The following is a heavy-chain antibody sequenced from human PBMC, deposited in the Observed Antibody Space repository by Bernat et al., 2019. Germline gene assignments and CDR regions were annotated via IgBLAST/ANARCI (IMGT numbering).Heavy chain of an antibody. CDR1: GFTFSSYA. Sequence: QVQLVESGGGVVQPGRSLRLSCAASGFTFSSYAMHWVRQAPGKGLEWVAVISFDGNNKYYADSVKGRFTISRDNSKSTLFLQMNSLRAEDTAVYYCARGPPQYCSVDGFYLGLYYWGQGTLVTVSS. CDR3: ARGPPQYCSVDGFYLGLYY. D-gene: IGHD2-15*01. V-gene: IGHV3-30-3*01. CDR2: ISFDGNNK. J-gene: IGHJ4*02.